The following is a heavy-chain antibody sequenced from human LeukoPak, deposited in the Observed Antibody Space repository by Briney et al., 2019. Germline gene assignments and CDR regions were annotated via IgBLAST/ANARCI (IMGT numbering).Heavy chain of an antibody. D-gene: IGHD2-2*02. Sequence: ASVKVSCKASGYTFTSHGITWVRQAPGQGLEWMGWISAYNGNTNYAQKLQGRVTMTTDTSTSTAYMELRSLRSDDTAVYYCARGRYCSSTSCYTGGSFYWGQGTLVTVSS. V-gene: IGHV1-18*01. CDR1: GYTFTSHG. CDR2: ISAYNGNT. CDR3: ARGRYCSSTSCYTGGSFY. J-gene: IGHJ4*02.